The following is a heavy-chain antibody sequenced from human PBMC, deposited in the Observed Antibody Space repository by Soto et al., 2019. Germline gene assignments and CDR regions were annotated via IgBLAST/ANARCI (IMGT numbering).Heavy chain of an antibody. V-gene: IGHV4-59*02. D-gene: IGHD6-25*01. Sequence: PSETLSRTCPVSPACVNGYYWNWVRQPLGKGLEWIGFIHYTGSRIFNPSLQSRVTMSVDVSQNQFSLRLPSVTAADTAIYSCARRGHPAVKAFDIWGQGRTVTGS. CDR2: IHYTGSR. J-gene: IGHJ3*02. CDR1: PACVNGYY. CDR3: ARRGHPAVKAFDI.